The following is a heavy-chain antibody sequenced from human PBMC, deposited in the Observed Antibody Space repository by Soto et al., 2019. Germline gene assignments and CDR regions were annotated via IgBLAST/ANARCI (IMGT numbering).Heavy chain of an antibody. V-gene: IGHV3-30-3*01. CDR3: ARDYGGSFDY. J-gene: IGHJ4*02. CDR2: ISYDGSNK. CDR1: GFTFSSYA. D-gene: IGHD4-17*01. Sequence: QVQLVESGGGVVQPGRSLRLSCAASGFTFSSYAMHWVRQAPGKGLEWVAVISYDGSNKYYADSVKGRFTISRDNSKNTLYLQMNSLRAEDKAVYYCARDYGGSFDYWGQGTLVTVSS.